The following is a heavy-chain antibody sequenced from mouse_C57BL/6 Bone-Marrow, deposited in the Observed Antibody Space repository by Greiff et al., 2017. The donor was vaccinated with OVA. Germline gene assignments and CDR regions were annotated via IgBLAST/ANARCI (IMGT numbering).Heavy chain of an antibody. CDR3: SRDRGWLLWYFDV. CDR1: GFTFSSYA. D-gene: IGHD2-3*01. V-gene: IGHV5-4*01. J-gene: IGHJ1*03. Sequence: EVKLMESGGGLVKPGGSLKLSCAASGFTFSSYAMSWVRQTPEKRLEWVATISDGGSYTYYPDNVKGRVKISRDNAKNNLYLQMSHLKSEDTAMYYCSRDRGWLLWYFDVWGTGTTVTVSS. CDR2: ISDGGSYT.